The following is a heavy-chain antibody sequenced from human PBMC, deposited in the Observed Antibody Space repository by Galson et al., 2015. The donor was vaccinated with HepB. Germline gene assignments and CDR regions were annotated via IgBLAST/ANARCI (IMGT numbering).Heavy chain of an antibody. D-gene: IGHD5-12*01. Sequence: SLRLSCAASGFPFGSYAMTWVRQAPGKGLEWVSTISGSGGTTYYADSVKGRFTISRDNSKSTLYLQMNSLRAEDTAIYYCAKAGSVATIPNWYFDLWGRGTLVTVSS. CDR1: GFPFGSYA. CDR3: AKAGSVATIPNWYFDL. V-gene: IGHV3-23*01. J-gene: IGHJ2*01. CDR2: ISGSGGTT.